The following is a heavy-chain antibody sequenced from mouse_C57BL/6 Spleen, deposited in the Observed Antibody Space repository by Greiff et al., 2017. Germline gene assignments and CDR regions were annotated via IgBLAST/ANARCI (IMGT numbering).Heavy chain of an antibody. Sequence: QVQLQQSGPELVKPGASVKISCKASGYAFSSSWMNWVKQRPGKGLEWIGRIYPGDGGTNYNGKFKGKATLTADKSSSTAYMQLSSLTSEDSAVYFCERTATIVDTGAMNYWGQGTSVTNTS. D-gene: IGHD1-1*01. V-gene: IGHV1-82*01. CDR1: GYAFSSSW. CDR2: IYPGDGGT. J-gene: IGHJ4*01. CDR3: ERTATIVDTGAMNY.